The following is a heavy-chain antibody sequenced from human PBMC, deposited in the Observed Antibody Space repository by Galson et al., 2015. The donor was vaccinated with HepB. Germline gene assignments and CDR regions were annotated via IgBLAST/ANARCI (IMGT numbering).Heavy chain of an antibody. Sequence: SLRLSCAASGFTFSSYGMHWVRQAPGKGLEWVAVIWYGGSNKYYADSVKGRFTISRDNSKNTLYLQMNSLRAEDTAVYYCARGGRVGATRPDDAFDIWGQGTMVTVSS. CDR2: IWYGGSNK. CDR3: ARGGRVGATRPDDAFDI. CDR1: GFTFSSYG. J-gene: IGHJ3*02. D-gene: IGHD1-26*01. V-gene: IGHV3-33*01.